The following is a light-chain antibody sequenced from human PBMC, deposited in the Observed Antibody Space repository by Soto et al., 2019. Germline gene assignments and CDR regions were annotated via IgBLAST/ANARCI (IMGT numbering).Light chain of an antibody. Sequence: EIVLTQSPATLSLSPGERATLSCRASQSVSSYLAWYQQQPGQAPMLLIYDASNRATGIPARFSGSGSGTDFALTISSLEPEDCAVYYCQQRINWLTFGGGTKVEIK. J-gene: IGKJ4*01. CDR1: QSVSSY. CDR3: QQRINWLT. CDR2: DAS. V-gene: IGKV3-11*01.